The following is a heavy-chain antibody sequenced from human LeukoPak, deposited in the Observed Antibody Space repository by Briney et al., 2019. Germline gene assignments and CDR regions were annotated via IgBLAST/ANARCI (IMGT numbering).Heavy chain of an antibody. CDR1: GGSISSSSYY. D-gene: IGHD6-13*01. CDR3: ARDGFSSSWFH. Sequence: SETLSLTCTVSGGSISSSSYYWGWIRQPPGKGLEWIVSIYYSGSTYYNPSLKSRFTITVDTSKNQFSLKLSSVTAADTAVYYCARDGFSSSWFHWGQGTLVTVSS. V-gene: IGHV4-39*07. J-gene: IGHJ4*02. CDR2: IYYSGST.